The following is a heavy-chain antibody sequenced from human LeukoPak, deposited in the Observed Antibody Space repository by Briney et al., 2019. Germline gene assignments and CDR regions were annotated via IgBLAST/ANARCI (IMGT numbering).Heavy chain of an antibody. Sequence: GGSLRLSCAASGFIFSDYDMHWVRQPIGKGLEWVSAIGTADDTYYPGSVKGRFTISRDNAKNSLYLQMSSLRVDDSAVYYCARETVGTTFFDYWGQGTLVTVSS. CDR2: IGTADDT. CDR1: GFIFSDYD. D-gene: IGHD1-26*01. V-gene: IGHV3-13*01. CDR3: ARETVGTTFFDY. J-gene: IGHJ4*02.